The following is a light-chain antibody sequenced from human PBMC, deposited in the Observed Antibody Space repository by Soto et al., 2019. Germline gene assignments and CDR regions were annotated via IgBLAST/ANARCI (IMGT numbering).Light chain of an antibody. CDR3: QHSNSYSVA. CDR1: QTISSW. V-gene: IGKV1-5*03. CDR2: KAS. Sequence: SQSPSPLSASEGDRVTIPCRASQTISSWLAWYQQKPGKAPKLLIYKASTLKSGVPSRFSGSGSGTEFTLTISSLQPDDFATYYCQHSNSYSVAFGQGTRVDI. J-gene: IGKJ1*01.